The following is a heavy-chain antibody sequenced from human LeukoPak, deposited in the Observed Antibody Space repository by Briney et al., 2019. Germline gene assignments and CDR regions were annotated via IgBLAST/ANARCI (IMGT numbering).Heavy chain of an antibody. V-gene: IGHV3-30*02. J-gene: IGHJ6*03. CDR3: ARPVSGWYPSFYYYMDV. CDR1: GFTFSSYG. Sequence: GGSLRLSCAASGFTFSSYGMHWVRQAPGKGLEWVAFIRYDGSNKYYADSVKGRFTISRDNSKNTLYLHVNSLRPEDTAVYYCARPVSGWYPSFYYYMDVWGKGTTVTVSS. CDR2: IRYDGSNK. D-gene: IGHD6-19*01.